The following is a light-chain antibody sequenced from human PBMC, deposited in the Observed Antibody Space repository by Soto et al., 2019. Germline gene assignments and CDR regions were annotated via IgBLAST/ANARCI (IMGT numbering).Light chain of an antibody. CDR3: AAWDDSLNGPV. J-gene: IGLJ3*02. V-gene: IGLV1-44*01. CDR2: DNN. CDR1: SSNLGSNT. Sequence: QPVLTQPPSASGTPGQRVTVSCSGSSSNLGSNTVNWYQQLPGTAPKLLIYDNNLRPSGVPDRFSGSKSGTSASLAISGLQSEDEAVYFCAAWDDSLNGPVFGGGTKLTVL.